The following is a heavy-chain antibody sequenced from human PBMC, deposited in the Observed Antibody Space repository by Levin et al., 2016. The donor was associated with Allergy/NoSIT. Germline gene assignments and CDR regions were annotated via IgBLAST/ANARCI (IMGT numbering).Heavy chain of an antibody. V-gene: IGHV4-59*08. Sequence: SETLSLTCTVSGGSISSYYWSWIRQSPGKGPEWIGYIYYTGRTDYNPSLKSRVTMSVDTSENQFSLKLSSVSAADTAVYYCARHYCTGDNCYYFDYWGQGTLVTVSS. CDR3: ARHYCTGDNCYYFDY. D-gene: IGHD2-8*02. CDR2: IYYTGRT. J-gene: IGHJ4*02. CDR1: GGSISSYY.